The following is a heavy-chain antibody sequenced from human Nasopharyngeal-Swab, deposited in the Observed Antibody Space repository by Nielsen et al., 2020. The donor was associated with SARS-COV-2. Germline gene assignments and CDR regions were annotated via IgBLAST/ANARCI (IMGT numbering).Heavy chain of an antibody. CDR2: INPSGGST. J-gene: IGHJ6*03. V-gene: IGHV1-46*01. CDR1: GYTFTSYY. Sequence: ASVKVSCKASGYTFTSYYMHWVRQAPGQGLEWMGIINPSGGSTSYAQKFQGRVTMTRDTSTSTVYMELGSLRSEDTAVYYCARDARIGYCSGGSCHFYYYYYMDVWGKGTTVTVSS. CDR3: ARDARIGYCSGGSCHFYYYYYMDV. D-gene: IGHD2-15*01.